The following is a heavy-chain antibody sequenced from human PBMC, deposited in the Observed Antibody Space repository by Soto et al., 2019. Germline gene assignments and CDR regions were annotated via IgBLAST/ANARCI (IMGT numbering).Heavy chain of an antibody. CDR3: ARDPTGIDAFDI. Sequence: GGSLRLSCAASGFAFRRFAMTWVRQAPGKGLEWVSGITGSGVNIYHADSVKGRFTISRDNSKNTLFLQMNSLRADDTAVYYCARDPTGIDAFDIWGQGTIVPVS. J-gene: IGHJ3*02. D-gene: IGHD1-1*01. V-gene: IGHV3-23*01. CDR1: GFAFRRFA. CDR2: ITGSGVNI.